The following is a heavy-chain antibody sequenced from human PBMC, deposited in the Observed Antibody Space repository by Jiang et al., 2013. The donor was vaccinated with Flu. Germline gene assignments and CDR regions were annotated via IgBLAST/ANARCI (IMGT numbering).Heavy chain of an antibody. Sequence: GAEVKKPGASVKVSCKASGYTFTSYGISWVRQAPGQGLEWMGWISAYNGNTNYAQKLQGRVTMTTDTSTSTAYMELSSLRSEDTAVYYCARGRGDAQEPDLGYWGQGTLVTVSS. V-gene: IGHV1-18*01. J-gene: IGHJ4*02. CDR3: ARGRGDAQEPDLGY. CDR1: GYTFTSYG. D-gene: IGHD1-14*01. CDR2: ISAYNGNT.